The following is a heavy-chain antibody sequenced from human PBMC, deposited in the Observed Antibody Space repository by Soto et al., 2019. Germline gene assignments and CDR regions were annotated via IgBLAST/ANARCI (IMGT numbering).Heavy chain of an antibody. CDR2: ISSSGSTI. V-gene: IGHV3-11*01. CDR1: GFTFSDYY. CDR3: ARPHYYDFWSGYYTDY. J-gene: IGHJ4*02. D-gene: IGHD3-3*01. Sequence: GGSLRLSCAASGFTFSDYYMSWIRQAPGKGLEWVSYISSSGSTIYYADSVKGRFTISRDNAKNSLYLQMNSLRAEDTAVYYCARPHYYDFWSGYYTDYWGQGTLVTVSS.